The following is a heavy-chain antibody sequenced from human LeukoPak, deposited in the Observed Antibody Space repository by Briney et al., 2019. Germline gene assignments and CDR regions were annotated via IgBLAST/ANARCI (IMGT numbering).Heavy chain of an antibody. CDR2: IYYSGST. D-gene: IGHD6-13*01. CDR3: ARHSIQGYSSSWSAEYFQH. CDR1: GGSISSSSYY. V-gene: IGHV4-39*01. J-gene: IGHJ1*01. Sequence: SETLSLTCTVSGGSISSSSYYWGWIRQPPGKGLEWIGSIYYSGSTYYNPSLKSRVTISVDTSKNQFSLKLSSVTAADTAVYYCARHSIQGYSSSWSAEYFQHWGQGTLVTVSS.